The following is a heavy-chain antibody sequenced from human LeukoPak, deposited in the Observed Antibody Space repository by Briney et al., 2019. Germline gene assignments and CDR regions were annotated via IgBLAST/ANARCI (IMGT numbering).Heavy chain of an antibody. J-gene: IGHJ5*02. D-gene: IGHD6-19*01. Sequence: ASVKVSCKASGYTFTSYAMHWVRQAPGQRLEWMGWINAGNGNTKYSQKFQGRVTITRDTSASTAYMELSSLRSEDTAVYYCARSLIGYNSGWYGFSLWENNWFDPWGQGTLVTVSS. CDR3: ARSLIGYNSGWYGFSLWENNWFDP. V-gene: IGHV1-3*01. CDR1: GYTFTSYA. CDR2: INAGNGNT.